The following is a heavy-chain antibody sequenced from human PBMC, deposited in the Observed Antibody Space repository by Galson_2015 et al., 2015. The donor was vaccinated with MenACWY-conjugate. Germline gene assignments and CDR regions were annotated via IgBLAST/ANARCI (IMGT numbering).Heavy chain of an antibody. CDR1: GFTFSTYW. V-gene: IGHV3-74*01. J-gene: IGHJ4*02. D-gene: IGHD2/OR15-2a*01. Sequence: SLRLSCAASGFTFSTYWMHWVRQAPGKGLVWVSRINSDGRSTSYADSVKGRFTISRDNAKNTLYLQMNSLRAEDTAVYYCARVGENFSTTSHFDYWGQGTLVSVSS. CDR3: ARVGENFSTTSHFDY. CDR2: INSDGRST.